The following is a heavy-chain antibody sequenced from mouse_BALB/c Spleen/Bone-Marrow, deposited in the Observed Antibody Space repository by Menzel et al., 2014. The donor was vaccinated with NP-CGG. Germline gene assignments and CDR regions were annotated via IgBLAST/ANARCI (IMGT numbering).Heavy chain of an antibody. D-gene: IGHD2-14*01. V-gene: IGHV5-6-3*01. CDR1: GFTFSSYD. CDR2: INTNGGTT. Sequence: EVKLQESGGVLVQPGGSLKLSCAASGFTFSSYDMSWVRQTPDKRLELVATINTNGGTTYYPDSVKGRFTISRDNAKSTLYLQMSSLKSADTAIYYCARNRYDWFAYWGQATLVTVSA. CDR3: ARNRYDWFAY. J-gene: IGHJ3*01.